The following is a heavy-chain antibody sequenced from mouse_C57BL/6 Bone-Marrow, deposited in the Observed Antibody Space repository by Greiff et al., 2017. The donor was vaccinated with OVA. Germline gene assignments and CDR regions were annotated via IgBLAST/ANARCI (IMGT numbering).Heavy chain of an antibody. V-gene: IGHV7-1*01. CDR2: SRNKANDYTT. Sequence: EVKVVESGGGLVQSGRSLRLSCATSGFTFSDFYMEWVRQAPGKGLEWIAASRNKANDYTTEYSASVKGRFIVSRDTSQSILYLQMNALRAEDTAIYYCARSYGKDRAMDYWGKGTTLTVSS. CDR1: GFTFSDFY. J-gene: IGHJ2*01. D-gene: IGHD1-1*01. CDR3: ARSYGKDRAMDY.